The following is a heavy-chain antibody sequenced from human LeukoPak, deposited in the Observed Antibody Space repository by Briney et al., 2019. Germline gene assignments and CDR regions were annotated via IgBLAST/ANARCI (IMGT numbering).Heavy chain of an antibody. CDR3: ARRAYSYAKGDWFDP. V-gene: IGHV5-51*01. CDR2: IYPGDSDT. CDR1: GYSFTCYW. J-gene: IGHJ5*02. Sequence: GESLKISCKGSGYSFTCYWIGWVRQMPGKGLEWMGIIYPGDSDTRYSPSFQGQVTISADNSISTAYLQWSSLKASDTAMYYCARRAYSYAKGDWFDPWGQGTLVTVSS. D-gene: IGHD5-18*01.